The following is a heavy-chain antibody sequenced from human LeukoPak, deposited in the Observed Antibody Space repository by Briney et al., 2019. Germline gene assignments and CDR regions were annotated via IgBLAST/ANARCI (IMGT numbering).Heavy chain of an antibody. J-gene: IGHJ5*02. CDR1: GYSFSDYY. CDR2: INPKSSGR. CDR3: ARDSAVVAAALWFDP. V-gene: IGHV1-2*07. Sequence: ASVKVSXKTSGYSFSDYYIHWVRQAPGQGLEWMGWINPKSSGRNYALKFQGRVTMTKDTSTSTAYLELSSLRSDDTAFYYCARDSAVVAAALWFDPWGQGTLVTVSS. D-gene: IGHD2-15*01.